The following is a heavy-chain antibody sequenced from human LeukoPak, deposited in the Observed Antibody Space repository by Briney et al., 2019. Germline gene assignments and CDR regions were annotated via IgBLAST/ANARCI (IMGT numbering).Heavy chain of an antibody. CDR2: IIPIFGTA. CDR3: ARVVSYDSSGYYFRDAFDI. CDR1: GGTFSSYA. J-gene: IGHJ3*02. V-gene: IGHV1-69*01. D-gene: IGHD3-22*01. Sequence: SVKVSCKASGGTFSSYAISWVRQAPGQGLEWMGGIIPIFGTANYAQKFQGRVTITADESTSTAYMELSSLRSEDTAVYYCARVVSYDSSGYYFRDAFDIWGQGTMVTVSS.